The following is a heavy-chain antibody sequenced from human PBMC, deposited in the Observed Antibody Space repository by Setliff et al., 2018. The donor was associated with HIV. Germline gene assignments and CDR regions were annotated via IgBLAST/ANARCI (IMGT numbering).Heavy chain of an antibody. CDR1: GYTFTSYY. Sequence: ASVKVSCKASGYTFTSYYMHWVRQAPGQGLEWMGIINPSGDSTSYAQNFQGRVTMTRDTSTSTVYMELSGLRSEDTAVYYCARGGRFSAPGRDIWYYYYYMDVWGKGTTVTVSS. V-gene: IGHV1-46*01. J-gene: IGHJ6*03. D-gene: IGHD3-9*01. CDR2: INPSGDST. CDR3: ARGGRFSAPGRDIWYYYYYMDV.